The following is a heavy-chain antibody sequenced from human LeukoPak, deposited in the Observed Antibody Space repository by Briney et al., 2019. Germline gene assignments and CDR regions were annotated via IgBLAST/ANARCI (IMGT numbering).Heavy chain of an antibody. J-gene: IGHJ4*02. D-gene: IGHD3-10*01. V-gene: IGHV1-69*10. CDR1: GYTFTSYA. CDR3: SKSHHYDSRIFDY. CDR2: IIPMFGIT. Sequence: ASVKVSCKASGYTFTSYAMSWVRQAPGPGLERMGQIIPMFGITDYAEKFQGRVTITADKFTSTAYMQLSSLRSEDTAVYYCSKSHHYDSRIFDYWGQGTLVTVSS.